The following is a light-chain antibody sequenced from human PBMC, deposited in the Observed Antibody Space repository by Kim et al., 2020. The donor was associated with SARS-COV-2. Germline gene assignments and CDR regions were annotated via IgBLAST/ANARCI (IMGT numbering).Light chain of an antibody. CDR2: KAS. CDR1: QSISDW. J-gene: IGKJ2*01. Sequence: SASVGDSVTITCRASQSISDWLAWYQQKPGKAPNLLIYKASTLESGVPSRFSGSGSGTEFSLTISSLQPDDFATYYCQQYNSYPYTFGQGTKLE. V-gene: IGKV1-5*03. CDR3: QQYNSYPYT.